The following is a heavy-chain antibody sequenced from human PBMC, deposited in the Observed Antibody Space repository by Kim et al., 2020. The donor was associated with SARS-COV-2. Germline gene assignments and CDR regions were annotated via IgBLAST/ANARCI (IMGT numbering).Heavy chain of an antibody. CDR3: AKDLVYYDILTGYLWHASSPYYYYGMDV. Sequence: GGSLRLSCAASGFTFSSYGMHWVRQAPGKGLEWVAVISYDGSNKYYADSVKGRFTISRDNSKNTLYLQMNSLRAEDTAVYYCAKDLVYYDILTGYLWHASSPYYYYGMDVWGQGTTVTVSS. CDR1: GFTFSSYG. V-gene: IGHV3-30*18. D-gene: IGHD3-9*01. J-gene: IGHJ6*02. CDR2: ISYDGSNK.